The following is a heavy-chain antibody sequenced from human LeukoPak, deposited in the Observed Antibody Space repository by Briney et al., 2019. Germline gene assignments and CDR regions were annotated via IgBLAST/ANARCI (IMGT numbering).Heavy chain of an antibody. D-gene: IGHD4-23*01. Sequence: SETLSLTCTVSGGSLSSYYWSWIRQPPGEGLEWIGYIYYSGSIYYNPSLKSRLTISVDTSKNQFSLKLSSVTAADTAVYYCARTTVVAKYFDYWGQGTLVTVSS. J-gene: IGHJ4*02. CDR2: IYYSGSI. V-gene: IGHV4-59*06. CDR3: ARTTVVAKYFDY. CDR1: GGSLSSYY.